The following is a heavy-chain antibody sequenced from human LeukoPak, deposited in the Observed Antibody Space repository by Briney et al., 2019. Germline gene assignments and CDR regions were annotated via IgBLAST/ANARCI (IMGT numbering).Heavy chain of an antibody. CDR1: GYTFTSYG. J-gene: IGHJ4*02. Sequence: ASVKVSCKASGYTFTSYGISWVRQVPGQGLEWMGWISAYNGNTNYAQRLQGRVTMTTDTSTSTAYMELRSLRSDDTAVYYCARDFFERDYGDSFDYWGQGTLVTVSS. V-gene: IGHV1-18*01. CDR2: ISAYNGNT. D-gene: IGHD4-17*01. CDR3: ARDFFERDYGDSFDY.